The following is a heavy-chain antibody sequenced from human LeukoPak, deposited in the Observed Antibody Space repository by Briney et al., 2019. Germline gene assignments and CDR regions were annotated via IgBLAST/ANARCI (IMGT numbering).Heavy chain of an antibody. CDR1: GGTFSSYA. V-gene: IGHV1-69*05. CDR2: IIPISGTA. D-gene: IGHD3-22*01. J-gene: IGHJ3*02. CDR3: ANDYYDSSGYSDAFDI. Sequence: SVKVSCKASGGTFSSYAISWVRQAPGQGLEWMGGIIPISGTANYAQKFQGRVTITTDESTSTAYMELSSLRSEDTAVCYCANDYYDSSGYSDAFDIWGQGTMVTVSS.